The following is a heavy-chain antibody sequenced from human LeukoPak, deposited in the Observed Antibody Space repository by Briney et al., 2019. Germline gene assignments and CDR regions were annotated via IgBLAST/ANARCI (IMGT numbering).Heavy chain of an antibody. CDR3: AREGESYYDSSGIFDY. V-gene: IGHV1-46*01. CDR2: INPSGGST. J-gene: IGHJ4*02. Sequence: ASVKVSCKASGYTFTSYYMHWVRQAPGQGLEWMGIINPSGGSTSYAQKFQGRVTMTRDTSTSTVYMELSSLRSEDTAVYYCAREGESYYDSSGIFDYWGQGTLVTVSS. D-gene: IGHD3-22*01. CDR1: GYTFTSYY.